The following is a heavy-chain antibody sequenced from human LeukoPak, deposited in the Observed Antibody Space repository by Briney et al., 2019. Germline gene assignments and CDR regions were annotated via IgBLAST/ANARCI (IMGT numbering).Heavy chain of an antibody. Sequence: PSQTLSLTCTVSGGSISSGGYYWSWIRQHPGKGLEWIGYIYYSGSTYYNPSLKSRVTISVDTSKNQFSLKLSSVTAADTAVYYCARGGEGYCTNGVCYWFDPWGQGTLVTVSS. V-gene: IGHV4-31*03. CDR3: ARGGEGYCTNGVCYWFDP. CDR1: GGSISSGGYY. CDR2: IYYSGST. D-gene: IGHD2-8*01. J-gene: IGHJ5*02.